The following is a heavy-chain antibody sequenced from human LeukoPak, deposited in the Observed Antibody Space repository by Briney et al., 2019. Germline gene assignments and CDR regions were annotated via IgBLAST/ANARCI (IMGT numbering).Heavy chain of an antibody. Sequence: SGPTLVNPTQTLTLTCTFSGFSLRTSGVAVGWIRQPPGKALEWLALIYRNDDKRYSPSLKSRVTITKDTSKNQVVLTMTNMDPVDTAAYYCAHRRGSEFDSWGQGTLVTVSS. V-gene: IGHV2-5*01. CDR2: IYRNDDK. CDR3: AHRRGSEFDS. CDR1: GFSLRTSGVA. J-gene: IGHJ4*02.